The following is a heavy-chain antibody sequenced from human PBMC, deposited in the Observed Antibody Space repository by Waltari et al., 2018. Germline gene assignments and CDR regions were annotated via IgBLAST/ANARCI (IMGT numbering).Heavy chain of an antibody. J-gene: IGHJ3*02. CDR2: INHSGST. V-gene: IGHV4-34*01. CDR1: GGSFSGYY. D-gene: IGHD3-3*01. CDR3: ARQPLYDFWSGYALGAFDI. Sequence: QVQLQQWGAGLLKPSETLSLTCAVYGGSFSGYYCSWIRQPPGKGLEWIGEINHSGSTNYNQSLKSRVTISVDTSKNQFSLKLSSVTAADTAVYYCARQPLYDFWSGYALGAFDIWGQGTMVTVSS.